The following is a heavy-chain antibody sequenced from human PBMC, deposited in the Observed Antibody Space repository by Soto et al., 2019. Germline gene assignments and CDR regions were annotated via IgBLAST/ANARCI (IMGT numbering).Heavy chain of an antibody. D-gene: IGHD3-3*02. CDR1: GGSFSGYY. CDR3: ARGPVLGGFDY. CDR2: INHSGST. Sequence: QVQLQQWGAGLLKPSETLSLTCAVYGGSFSGYYWSWIRQPPGKGLEWIGEINHSGSTNYNPSLKSRVPISVDTSKNQFSLKLSSVTAADTAVYYCARGPVLGGFDYWGQGTLVTVSS. V-gene: IGHV4-34*01. J-gene: IGHJ4*02.